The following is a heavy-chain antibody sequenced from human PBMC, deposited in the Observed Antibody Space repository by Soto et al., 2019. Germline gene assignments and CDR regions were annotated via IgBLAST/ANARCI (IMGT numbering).Heavy chain of an antibody. Sequence: QVQLVQSGAAVKKPGASVKVSCKASGYTFTSYAMHWVRQAPGQRLEWTGWINAGNGNTKYSHKFQGRVTITRDTSARTAYIELRSPKSEDTAVYYCAIEPYSSSWYYYYYGMDVWGQGTTVTVSS. CDR1: GYTFTSYA. CDR2: INAGNGNT. CDR3: AIEPYSSSWYYYYYGMDV. D-gene: IGHD6-13*01. V-gene: IGHV1-3*01. J-gene: IGHJ6*01.